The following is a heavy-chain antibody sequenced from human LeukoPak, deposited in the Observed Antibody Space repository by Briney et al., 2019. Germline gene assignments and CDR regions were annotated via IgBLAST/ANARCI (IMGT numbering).Heavy chain of an antibody. CDR3: VRTWDSRTWDSSSWNYYYGLDV. D-gene: IGHD6-13*01. CDR2: ISVYNGNT. CDR1: GYTFTSHG. J-gene: IGHJ6*02. Sequence: GASVKVSCKASGYTFTSHGFSWVRQAPGPGLEWMGWISVYNGNTKYAQKFQGRVTMTTDTSTSTAYMELRSLRSDDTAVYYCVRTWDSRTWDSSSWNYYYGLDVWGQGTTVTVSS. V-gene: IGHV1-18*01.